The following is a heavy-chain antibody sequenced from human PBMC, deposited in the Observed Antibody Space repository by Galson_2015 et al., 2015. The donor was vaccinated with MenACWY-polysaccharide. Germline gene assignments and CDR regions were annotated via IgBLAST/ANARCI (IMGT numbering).Heavy chain of an antibody. CDR2: IKQDGSEK. D-gene: IGHD2-2*01. J-gene: IGHJ4*02. Sequence: SLRLSCAASGFTFSNFWMSWVRQAPGKGLEWVANIKQDGSEKYYVDSVKGRFTISRDNAKNSLFLQMNSLRAEDTAVYYCARDCSCTSCYFHLFDYWGQGTLVTVSS. CDR1: GFTFSNFW. V-gene: IGHV3-7*01. CDR3: ARDCSCTSCYFHLFDY.